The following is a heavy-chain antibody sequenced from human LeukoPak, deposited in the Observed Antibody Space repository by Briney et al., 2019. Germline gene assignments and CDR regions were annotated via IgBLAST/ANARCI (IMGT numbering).Heavy chain of an antibody. Sequence: GGSLRLSCAASGFTSSRYTMNWVRQAPGKGLEWVSYISSSGSTIYYADSVKGRFTISRDNAKNSLYLQMNSLGAEDTAVYYCARSMLTIPIPGGYWGQGTLVAVSS. V-gene: IGHV3-48*04. CDR1: GFTSSRYT. CDR3: ARSMLTIPIPGGY. CDR2: ISSSGSTI. D-gene: IGHD3-16*01. J-gene: IGHJ4*02.